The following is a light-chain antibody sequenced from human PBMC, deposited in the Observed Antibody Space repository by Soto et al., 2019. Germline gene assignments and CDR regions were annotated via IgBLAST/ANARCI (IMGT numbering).Light chain of an antibody. CDR3: QYYESSLSGYV. CDR2: GNI. J-gene: IGLJ1*01. Sequence: QSVLAQPPSVSGAPGQRVTISCTGSSSNFGAGYDVHWYQQLPGTAPKLLIYGNINRPSGVPDRFSGSKSGTSASLAITGLQAEDEADYYCQYYESSLSGYVFGTGTKVTVL. V-gene: IGLV1-40*01. CDR1: SSNFGAGYD.